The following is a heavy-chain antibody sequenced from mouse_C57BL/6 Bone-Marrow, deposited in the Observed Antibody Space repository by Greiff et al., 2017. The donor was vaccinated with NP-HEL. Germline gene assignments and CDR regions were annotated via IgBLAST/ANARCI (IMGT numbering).Heavy chain of an antibody. CDR3: ARSIYYEYAEDPFYAMDY. J-gene: IGHJ4*01. CDR1: GFTFTDYY. Sequence: EVKLVESGGGLVQPGGSLSLSCAASGFTFTDYYMSWVRQPPGKALEWLVFIRNKANGYTTEYSASVKGRFTISRDNSQSILYLQMNALRAEDSATYYCARSIYYEYAEDPFYAMDYWGQGTSVTVSP. V-gene: IGHV7-3*01. CDR2: IRNKANGYTT. D-gene: IGHD2-4*01.